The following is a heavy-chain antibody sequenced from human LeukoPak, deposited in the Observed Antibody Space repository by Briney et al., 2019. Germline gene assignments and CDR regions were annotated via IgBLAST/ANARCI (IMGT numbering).Heavy chain of an antibody. CDR2: MNPNSGNT. V-gene: IGHV1-8*01. CDR3: ARAPPPYSGSYWGGLRDY. D-gene: IGHD1-26*01. Sequence: GASVKVSCKASGYTFTSYDINWVRQATGQGLEWMGWMNPNSGNTGYAQKFQGRVTITRNTSISTAYMELSSLRSEDTAVYYCARAPPPYSGSYWGGLRDYWGQGTLVTVSS. J-gene: IGHJ4*02. CDR1: GYTFTSYD.